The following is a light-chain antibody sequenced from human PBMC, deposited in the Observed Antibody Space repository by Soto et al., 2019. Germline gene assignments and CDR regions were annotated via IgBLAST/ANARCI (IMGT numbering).Light chain of an antibody. CDR1: QSISNW. J-gene: IGKJ4*01. CDR3: QQSYSSPQT. Sequence: DIQMTQSPSTLPASVGDRVTITCRASQSISNWLAWYQQKPGTAPKVLIYHASNLQSGVPSRVTGSGSRTDFTLTITSLQPEDCGTYYCQQSYSSPQTFGGGTKVDIK. V-gene: IGKV1-5*01. CDR2: HAS.